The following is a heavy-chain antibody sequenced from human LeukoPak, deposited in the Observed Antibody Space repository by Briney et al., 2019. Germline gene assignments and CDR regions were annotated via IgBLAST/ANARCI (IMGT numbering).Heavy chain of an antibody. Sequence: PSGTLSLTCTVSGVSISSYYRSWIRQPAEEGLEWIGRIHTSGGTNYNPALKSRVTMSLDTSKNQLSLKLTSVTAADTAVYYCARDPGSSGWGFRYWGQGALVTVSS. CDR1: GVSISSYY. CDR2: IHTSGGT. CDR3: ARDPGSSGWGFRY. J-gene: IGHJ4*02. D-gene: IGHD6-19*01. V-gene: IGHV4-4*07.